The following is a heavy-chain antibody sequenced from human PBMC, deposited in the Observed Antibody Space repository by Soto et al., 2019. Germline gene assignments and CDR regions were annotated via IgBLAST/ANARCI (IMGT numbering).Heavy chain of an antibody. CDR2: INPSGGST. V-gene: IGHV1-46*01. CDR1: GYTFTSYY. CDR3: ARVVDCRYGICSFWFDS. D-gene: IGHD3-10*02. Sequence: ASVKVSCKASGYTFTSYYMHWVRQAPGQGLEWMGIINPSGGSTSYAQKFQGRVTITADESTSTAYMELSSLRSEDTAVYYCARVVDCRYGICSFWFDSWGQGTLVTVSS. J-gene: IGHJ5*01.